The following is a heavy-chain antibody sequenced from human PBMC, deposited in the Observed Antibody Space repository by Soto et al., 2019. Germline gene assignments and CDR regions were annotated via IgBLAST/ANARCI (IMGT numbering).Heavy chain of an antibody. CDR3: ARDRLAASPYYYYGMDA. V-gene: IGHV4-59*01. CDR1: GGSISSYY. J-gene: IGHJ6*02. CDR2: IYYSGST. D-gene: IGHD6-13*01. Sequence: SETLSLTCTVSGGSISSYYWSWIRQPPGKGLEWIGYIYYSGSTNYNPSLKSRVTISVDTSKNQFSLKLSSVTAADTAVYYCARDRLAASPYYYYGMDAWGQGTTVTVSS.